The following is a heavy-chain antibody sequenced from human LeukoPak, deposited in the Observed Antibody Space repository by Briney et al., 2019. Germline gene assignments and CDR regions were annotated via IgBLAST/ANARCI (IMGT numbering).Heavy chain of an antibody. CDR2: IYYSGST. CDR1: GGSISSSSYY. Sequence: SETLSLTCTVSGGSISSSSYYWGWIRQPPGKGLEWIGSIYYSGSTYYNPSLKGRVTISVDTSKNQFSLKLSSVTAADTAVYYCARALGVSQYNWNGWGAFDIWGQGTMVTVSS. D-gene: IGHD1-1*01. V-gene: IGHV4-39*07. CDR3: ARALGVSQYNWNGWGAFDI. J-gene: IGHJ3*02.